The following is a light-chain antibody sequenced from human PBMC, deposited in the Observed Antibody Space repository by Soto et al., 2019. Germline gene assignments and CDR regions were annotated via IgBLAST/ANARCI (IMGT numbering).Light chain of an antibody. CDR3: QQSHSIPLT. CDR2: SAS. Sequence: DIQMTQSPPSLSASVGDIVTITCRASQSISNYLNWYQQKPGKAPKLLIYSASSLQSGVPSRFSGSRSGTDFTLTISSLQPEDFATYYCQQSHSIPLTFGGGTKVEIK. J-gene: IGKJ4*01. V-gene: IGKV1-39*01. CDR1: QSISNY.